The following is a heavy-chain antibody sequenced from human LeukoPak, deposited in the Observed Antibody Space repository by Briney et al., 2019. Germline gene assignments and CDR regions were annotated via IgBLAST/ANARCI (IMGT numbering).Heavy chain of an antibody. V-gene: IGHV3-30-3*01. CDR2: ISYDGSNK. J-gene: IGHJ3*02. CDR1: GFTFSSYA. Sequence: PGGSLRLSCAASGFTFSSYAMHWVRQAPGKGLEWVAVISYDGSNKYYADSVKGRFTISRDNSKNTLYLQMNSLRAEDTAVYYCARETYYYGSGDAFDIWGQGTMVTVSS. CDR3: ARETYYYGSGDAFDI. D-gene: IGHD3-10*01.